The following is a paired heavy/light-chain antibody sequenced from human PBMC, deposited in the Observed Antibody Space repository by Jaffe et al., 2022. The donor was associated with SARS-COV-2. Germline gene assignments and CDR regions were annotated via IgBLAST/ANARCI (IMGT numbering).Light chain of an antibody. CDR2: DAS. V-gene: IGKV3-20*01. CDR1: QSVSGRY. Sequence: EIVLTQSPGTLSLSPGERATLSCRASQSVSGRYLAWYQQKPGQAPRLLIYDASTRATGIPDRFSGSGSGTDFTLTISRLEPEDFAVYHCQQYGTSPMYTFGQGTKLEIK. J-gene: IGKJ2*01. CDR3: QQYGTSPMYT.
Heavy chain of an antibody. J-gene: IGHJ2*01. CDR2: IRPKTDGETT. Sequence: QLVESGGGLVKPGGSLRLSCAASGFAFSPAWMSWVRQAPGKGLEWVGRIRPKTDGETTDYAAPVRGRFTISRDDSKNTLYLQMNSLKTEDTAFYYCTTPLDWGRRWYFDLWGRGSLVTVSS. CDR1: GFAFSPAW. V-gene: IGHV3-15*01. CDR3: TTPLDWGRRWYFDL. D-gene: IGHD3-9*01.